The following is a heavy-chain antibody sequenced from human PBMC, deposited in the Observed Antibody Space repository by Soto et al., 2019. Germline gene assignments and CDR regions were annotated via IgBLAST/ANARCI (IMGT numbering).Heavy chain of an antibody. CDR1: GFTFDDYA. J-gene: IGHJ3*02. V-gene: IGHV3-9*01. CDR2: ISWNSGSI. D-gene: IGHD5-12*01. Sequence: GGSLRLSCAASGFTFDDYAMHWVRQAPGKGLEWVSGISWNSGSIGYADSVKGRFTISRDNAKNSLYLQMNSLRAEDTALYYCAKDLWSGYDWDHDAFDIWGQGTMVTVSS. CDR3: AKDLWSGYDWDHDAFDI.